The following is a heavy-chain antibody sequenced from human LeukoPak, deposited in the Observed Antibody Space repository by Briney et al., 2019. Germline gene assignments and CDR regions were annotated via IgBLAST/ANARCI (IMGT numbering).Heavy chain of an antibody. CDR3: ARVGYCGGDCYPFDY. J-gene: IGHJ4*02. D-gene: IGHD2-21*02. V-gene: IGHV4-34*01. Sequence: SETLTLTCAIYGGSFSGYYWSWIRQPPGKGLGWIGEINHRGSTNYNPSLKSRVTISVDTSRNSFSLELSSVTAADTAVYYCARVGYCGGDCYPFDYWGQGTLTTVSS. CDR2: INHRGST. CDR1: GGSFSGYY.